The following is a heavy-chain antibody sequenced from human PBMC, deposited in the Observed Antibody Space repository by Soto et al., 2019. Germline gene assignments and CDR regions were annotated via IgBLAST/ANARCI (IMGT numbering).Heavy chain of an antibody. V-gene: IGHV3-23*01. D-gene: IGHD2-2*01. Sequence: GGSVRLSCAASGFTFSSYAMSWVRQAPGKGLEWVSAISGSGGSTYYADSVKGRFTISRDNSKNTLYLQMNSLRAEDTAVYYCAKDGYCSSTSCYAGHYYYGMDVWGQGTTVTVPS. CDR1: GFTFSSYA. CDR3: AKDGYCSSTSCYAGHYYYGMDV. CDR2: ISGSGGST. J-gene: IGHJ6*02.